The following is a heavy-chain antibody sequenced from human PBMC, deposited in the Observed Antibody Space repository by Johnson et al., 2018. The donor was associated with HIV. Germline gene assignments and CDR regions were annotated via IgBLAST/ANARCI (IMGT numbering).Heavy chain of an antibody. D-gene: IGHD2-2*01. CDR2: IKSKSDGGTP. Sequence: VQLVESGGGLVKPGGSLRLSCAASGFTFSDAWMGWVRQAPGKGLEWVGRIKSKSDGGTPDYAAPVEGRFSISRDDSKNTLYLQMNSLKTEDTAVYYCTTDLVPAAKEPVVVGGAFDIWGQGTMVTVSS. V-gene: IGHV3-15*01. J-gene: IGHJ3*02. CDR3: TTDLVPAAKEPVVVGGAFDI. CDR1: GFTFSDAW.